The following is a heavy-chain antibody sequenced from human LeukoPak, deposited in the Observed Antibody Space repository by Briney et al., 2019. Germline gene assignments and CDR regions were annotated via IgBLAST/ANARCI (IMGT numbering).Heavy chain of an antibody. CDR2: IYSGGST. CDR1: GFTVSSSY. CDR3: ARDLGYYDILTGY. J-gene: IGHJ4*02. V-gene: IGHV3-66*02. D-gene: IGHD3-9*01. Sequence: PGGSLRLSCAASGFTVSSSYMSWVRQAPGKGLEWVSVIYSGGSTYYADSVKGRFTISRDNSKNTLYLQMNSLRAEDTAVYYCARDLGYYDILTGYWGQGTLVTVSS.